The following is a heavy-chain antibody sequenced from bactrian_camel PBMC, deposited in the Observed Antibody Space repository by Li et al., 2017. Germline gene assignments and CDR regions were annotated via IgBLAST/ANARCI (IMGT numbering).Heavy chain of an antibody. J-gene: IGHJ4*01. V-gene: IGHV3S6*01. CDR2: IYSNGGDT. D-gene: IGHD2*01. Sequence: HVQLVESGGGSEQAGGSLHLSCVGWPYTDNRYCTGWFRQHPGGEREGVATIYSNGGDTNYDDSVKGRFTISQRNAGTTLSLQMNSLKPEDTAMYYCAAGSGVILPLDSKEYGLWGQGTQVTVS. CDR3: AAGSGVILPLDSKEYGL. CDR1: PYTDNRYC.